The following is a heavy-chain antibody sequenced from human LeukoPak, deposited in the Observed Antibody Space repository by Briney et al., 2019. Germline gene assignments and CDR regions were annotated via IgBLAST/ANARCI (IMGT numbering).Heavy chain of an antibody. CDR2: ISSSSSYT. V-gene: IGHV3-11*06. J-gene: IGHJ4*02. CDR1: GFTFSDYY. CDR3: ASGKLWFGELSSFDY. D-gene: IGHD3-10*01. Sequence: GGSLRLSCAASGFTFSDYYMSWIRQAPGKGLEWVSYISSSSSYTNYADSVKDRFTISRDNAKNSLYLQMNSLRAEDTAVYYCASGKLWFGELSSFDYWGQGTLVTVSS.